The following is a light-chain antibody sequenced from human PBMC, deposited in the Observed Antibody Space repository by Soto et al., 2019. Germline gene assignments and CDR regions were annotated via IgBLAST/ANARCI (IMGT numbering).Light chain of an antibody. CDR1: SSDVGGYNY. CDR2: DVS. CDR3: SSYTSSSAVV. J-gene: IGLJ2*01. Sequence: QSALTQPASVSGSPGQSITISCTGTSSDVGGYNYVSWYQQHPGKAPKLMIYDVSNRPSGVSNRFSGSKSGNTASLTISGLQAEDEADYYCSSYTSSSAVVFVVGTKVTVL. V-gene: IGLV2-14*01.